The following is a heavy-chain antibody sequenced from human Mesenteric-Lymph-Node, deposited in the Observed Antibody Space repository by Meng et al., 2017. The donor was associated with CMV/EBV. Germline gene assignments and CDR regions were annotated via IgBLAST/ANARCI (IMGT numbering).Heavy chain of an antibody. Sequence: GESLKISCVASGFTFSTYTMNWVRQAPGKGLEWVSSITKTSGNMYYADSVKGRFSISRDNAQNSLYLQMNSLRAEDTAVYYCGSVYSGSLDYWGQGTLVTVSS. CDR3: GSVYSGSLDY. CDR1: GFTFSTYT. D-gene: IGHD1-26*01. J-gene: IGHJ4*02. V-gene: IGHV3-21*01. CDR2: ITKTSGNM.